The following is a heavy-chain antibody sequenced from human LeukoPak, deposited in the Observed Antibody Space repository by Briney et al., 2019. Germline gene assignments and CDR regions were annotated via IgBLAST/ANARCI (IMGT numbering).Heavy chain of an antibody. D-gene: IGHD5-18*01. CDR3: ARDLGSYGFEYNWFDP. Sequence: GASVKVSCKAAGGTFTSCAICWVRQGPGQGLEWMGGSIPIFGTVNYAHKFHSRVTTTTDESTSTAYTQMSSPRSEATAAYYCARDLGSYGFEYNWFDPWGQGTLVTVSS. CDR2: SIPIFGTV. V-gene: IGHV1-69*05. J-gene: IGHJ5*02. CDR1: GGTFTSCA.